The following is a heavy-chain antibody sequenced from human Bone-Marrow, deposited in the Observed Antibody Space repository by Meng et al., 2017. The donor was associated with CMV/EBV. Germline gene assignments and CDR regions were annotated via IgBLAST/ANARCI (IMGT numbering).Heavy chain of an antibody. CDR2: IDSDGSST. CDR3: ETLGITVTILAY. V-gene: IGHV3-74*01. CDR1: GFTFSSYW. Sequence: GESLKISCAASGFTFSSYWMHWVRQAPGKGLVWVSRIDSDGSSTSYADSVKGRFTISRDNDKNKLYLQMKSLRAEDTAVYYCETLGITVTILAYWGQGTLVTVSS. J-gene: IGHJ4*02. D-gene: IGHD4-17*01.